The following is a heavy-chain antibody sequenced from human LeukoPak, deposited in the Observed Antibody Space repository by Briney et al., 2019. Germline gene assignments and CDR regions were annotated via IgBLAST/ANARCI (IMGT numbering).Heavy chain of an antibody. V-gene: IGHV3-49*04. D-gene: IGHD5-18*01. Sequence: GGSLRLPCTASGFIFGDHAMSWVRQAPGKGLEWVGFIRSKAYGGTTEYAASVKGRFTISRDDSEGIAYLQMNSLRIEDTAVCYCARGPIHLWLHNGMDVWGQGTTVIVFS. J-gene: IGHJ6*02. CDR1: GFIFGDHA. CDR2: IRSKAYGGTT. CDR3: ARGPIHLWLHNGMDV.